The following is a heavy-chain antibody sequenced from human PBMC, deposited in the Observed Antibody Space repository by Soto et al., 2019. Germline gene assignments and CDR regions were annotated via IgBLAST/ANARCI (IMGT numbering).Heavy chain of an antibody. Sequence: ALRLTCADPILTFITNTMICVRQAQGKVLEWVSAISGSGGSTYYADSVKGRFTISRDNSKNTLYLQMNSLRAEDTAVYYCAKTYYYDSSGSLDAFDIWRQGRMVTVSS. CDR2: ISGSGGST. CDR1: ILTFITNT. D-gene: IGHD3-22*01. V-gene: IGHV3-23*01. CDR3: AKTYYYDSSGSLDAFDI. J-gene: IGHJ3*02.